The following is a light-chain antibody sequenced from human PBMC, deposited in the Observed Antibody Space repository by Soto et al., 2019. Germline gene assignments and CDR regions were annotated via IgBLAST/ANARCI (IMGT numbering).Light chain of an antibody. CDR2: GTS. Sequence: EIVMTQSPVALSVSPGERAALSCRASQSVGRNFAWYQQRPGQAPRVLIYGTSTRATGVPARFSGSGSGTDFTLPLSSLQSEDFAVYYCQQYKNWPYTFGQGTRLEIK. CDR1: QSVGRN. V-gene: IGKV3-15*01. CDR3: QQYKNWPYT. J-gene: IGKJ2*01.